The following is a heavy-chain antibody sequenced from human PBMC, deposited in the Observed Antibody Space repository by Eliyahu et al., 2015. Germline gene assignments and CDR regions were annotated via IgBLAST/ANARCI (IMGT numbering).Heavy chain of an antibody. J-gene: IGHJ4*02. V-gene: IGHV4-61*08. CDR3: ARRRGGGLTTTYYFSS. D-gene: IGHD1-1*01. Sequence: QVQLQESGPGLVKPSETLSLTCTVSGGSVSSGAYYWSWIRQPPGKGLEWIGYIYYSGNTNYNPSLNSRVTISRDTSKNQFSLRLSSVTAADTAVYYCARRRGGGLTTTYYFSSWGQGTLVTVSS. CDR1: GGSVSSGAYY. CDR2: IYYSGNT.